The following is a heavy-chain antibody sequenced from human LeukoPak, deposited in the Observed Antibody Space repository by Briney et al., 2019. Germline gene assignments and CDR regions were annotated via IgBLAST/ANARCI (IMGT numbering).Heavy chain of an antibody. J-gene: IGHJ5*02. D-gene: IGHD3-3*01. CDR2: ISGSGGST. Sequence: GGSLRLSCAASGFTFSSYAMSWVRQAPGKGLEWVSAISGSGGSTYYADSVKGRFTISRDNSKNTLYLQMNSLRAEDTAVYYCAKGYDFWSGYSEGWFDPWGQGTLVTVSS. CDR3: AKGYDFWSGYSEGWFDP. CDR1: GFTFSSYA. V-gene: IGHV3-23*01.